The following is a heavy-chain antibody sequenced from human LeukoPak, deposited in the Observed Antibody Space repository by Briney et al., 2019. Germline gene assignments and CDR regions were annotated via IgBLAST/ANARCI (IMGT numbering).Heavy chain of an antibody. CDR3: ARDLGSGRTYYFDY. CDR2: ISSSSSYI. CDR1: GFTFSSYS. J-gene: IGHJ4*02. V-gene: IGHV3-21*01. Sequence: PGGSLRLSCAASGFTFSSYSMNWVRRAPGKGLELVSSISSSSSYIYYADSVKGRFTISRDNAKNSLYLQMNSLRAEDTAVYYCARDLGSGRTYYFDYWGQGTLVTVSS. D-gene: IGHD5-12*01.